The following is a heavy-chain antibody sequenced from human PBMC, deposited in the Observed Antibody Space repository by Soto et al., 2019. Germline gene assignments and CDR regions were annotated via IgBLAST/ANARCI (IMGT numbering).Heavy chain of an antibody. CDR3: ARGTPVLRYFDWSAGFDI. J-gene: IGHJ3*02. CDR1: GGSISSYY. CDR2: IYYSGST. V-gene: IGHV4-59*01. D-gene: IGHD3-9*01. Sequence: LSLTCTVSGGSISSYYWSWIRQPPGKGLEWIGYIYYSGSTNYNPSLKSRVTISVDTSKNQFSLKLSSVTAADTAVYYCARGTPVLRYFDWSAGFDIWGQGTMVTVSS.